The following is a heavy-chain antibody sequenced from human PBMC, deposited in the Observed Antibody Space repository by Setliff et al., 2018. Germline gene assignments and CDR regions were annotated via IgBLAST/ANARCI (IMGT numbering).Heavy chain of an antibody. V-gene: IGHV1-18*01. CDR2: ISPYSGNT. Sequence: ASVKVSCKTSGFGFTTFGFSWVRQAPGQGLEWLGSISPYSGNTNYPQWLQDRVTMTIDTSATTVYMELRSLTSDDTAVYYCTRSRAPSVVLAADFDFWGQGTPVTVSS. CDR1: GFGFTTFG. CDR3: TRSRAPSVVLAADFDF. D-gene: IGHD2-21*01. J-gene: IGHJ4*02.